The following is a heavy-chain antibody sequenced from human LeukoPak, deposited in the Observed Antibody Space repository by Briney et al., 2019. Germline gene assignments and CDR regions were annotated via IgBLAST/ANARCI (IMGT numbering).Heavy chain of an antibody. CDR3: ARDYPTGTVTKVNWFDP. D-gene: IGHD4-17*01. Sequence: ASVKVSCKASGYTFTSYYMHWVRQAPGQGLEWMGIINPSGGSTSYAQKFQGRVTMTRDTSTSTVYMELSSLRSEDTAVYYCARDYPTGTVTKVNWFDPWGQGTLVTVSS. CDR1: GYTFTSYY. CDR2: INPSGGST. J-gene: IGHJ5*02. V-gene: IGHV1-46*01.